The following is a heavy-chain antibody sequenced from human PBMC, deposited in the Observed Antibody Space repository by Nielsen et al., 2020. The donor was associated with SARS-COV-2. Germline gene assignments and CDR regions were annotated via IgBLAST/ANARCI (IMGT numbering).Heavy chain of an antibody. CDR3: AARIVGAPYYGMDV. Sequence: ASVKVSCKASGYTFTSYAMNWVRQAPGQGLEWMGIINPSGGSTSYAQKFQGRVTMTRDTSTSTVYMELSSLRSEDTAVYYCAARIVGAPYYGMDVWGQGTTVTVSS. J-gene: IGHJ6*02. D-gene: IGHD1-26*01. V-gene: IGHV1-46*01. CDR2: INPSGGST. CDR1: GYTFTSYA.